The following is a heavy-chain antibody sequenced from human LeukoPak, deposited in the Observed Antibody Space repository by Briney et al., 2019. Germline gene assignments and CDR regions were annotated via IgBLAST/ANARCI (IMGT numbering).Heavy chain of an antibody. CDR3: TRDGGEGGNSAFDI. CDR2: IRRGTNSYTT. D-gene: IGHD4-23*01. Sequence: GGSLRLSCAASGFTFSDYILDWVRQAPGKGLEWVGRIRRGTNSYTTEYAASVEGRFTISRDDSKNSLYLHMNSLKTKDTAVYHCTRDGGEGGNSAFDIWGQGTMVTVSS. J-gene: IGHJ3*02. V-gene: IGHV3-72*01. CDR1: GFTFSDYI.